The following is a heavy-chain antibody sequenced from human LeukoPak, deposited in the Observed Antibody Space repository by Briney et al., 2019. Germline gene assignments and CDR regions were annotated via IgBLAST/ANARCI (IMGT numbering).Heavy chain of an antibody. J-gene: IGHJ6*02. CDR1: GFTFSSYA. D-gene: IGHD3-9*01. Sequence: GGSLRLSCAASGFTFSSYAMSWVRQAPGKGLEWVSAISDSGGSTYYADSVKGRFTISRDNSKNTLYLQMNSLRAEDTAVYYCAKAGYFDWLSSGYYYYYGMDVWGQGTTVTVSS. CDR2: ISDSGGST. V-gene: IGHV3-23*01. CDR3: AKAGYFDWLSSGYYYYYGMDV.